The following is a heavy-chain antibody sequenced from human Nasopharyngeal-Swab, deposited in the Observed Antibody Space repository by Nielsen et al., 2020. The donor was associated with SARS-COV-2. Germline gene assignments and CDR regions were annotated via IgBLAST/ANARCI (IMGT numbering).Heavy chain of an antibody. J-gene: IGHJ4*02. Sequence: GESLKISCAASGFTFSSYGMHWVRQAPGKGLEWVAVIWYDGSNKYYADSVKGRCTISRDNSKNTLYLQMNSLRAEDTAVYYCARDLRCSSTSCYDEAAYWGQGTLVTVSS. V-gene: IGHV3-33*01. CDR2: IWYDGSNK. CDR1: GFTFSSYG. CDR3: ARDLRCSSTSCYDEAAY. D-gene: IGHD2-2*01.